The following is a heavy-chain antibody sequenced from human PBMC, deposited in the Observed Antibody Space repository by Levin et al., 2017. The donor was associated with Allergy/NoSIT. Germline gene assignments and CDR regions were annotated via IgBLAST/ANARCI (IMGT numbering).Heavy chain of an antibody. Sequence: ASETLSLTCTVSGGSISSYYWSWIRQPPGKGLEWIGYIYYSGSTNYNPSLKSRVTISVDTSKNQFSLKLSSVTAADTAVYYCARSSVLLWFGESSPGAFDIWGQGTMVTVSS. V-gene: IGHV4-59*01. CDR3: ARSSVLLWFGESSPGAFDI. CDR1: GGSISSYY. CDR2: IYYSGST. J-gene: IGHJ3*02. D-gene: IGHD3-10*01.